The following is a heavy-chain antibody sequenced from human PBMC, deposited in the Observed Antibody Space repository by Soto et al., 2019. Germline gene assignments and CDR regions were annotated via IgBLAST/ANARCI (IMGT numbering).Heavy chain of an antibody. Sequence: ASVKVSCKVSGYTLTELSMHWVRQAPGKGLEWMGGFDPEDGETIYAQKFQGRVTMTTDTSISTAYMYLSSLTSEDTAVYYCARAATLRGLIMKAWFDPWGQGTLVTVSS. CDR1: GYTLTELS. V-gene: IGHV1-24*01. D-gene: IGHD3-10*01. CDR3: ARAATLRGLIMKAWFDP. J-gene: IGHJ5*02. CDR2: FDPEDGET.